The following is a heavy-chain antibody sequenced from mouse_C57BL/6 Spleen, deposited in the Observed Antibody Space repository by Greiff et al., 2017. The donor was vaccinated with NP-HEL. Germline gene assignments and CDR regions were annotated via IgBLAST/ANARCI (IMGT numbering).Heavy chain of an antibody. CDR2: IYPRDGST. CDR1: GYTFTDHT. D-gene: IGHD3-2*02. Sequence: VQLQQSDAELVKPGASVKISCKVSGYTFTDHTIHWMKQRPEQGLEWIGYIYPRDGSTNYNEKFKSKATLTVDKSSSTAYMQLSSLTSEDSAVYYCAREQLTDAMDYWGQGTSVTVSS. J-gene: IGHJ4*01. V-gene: IGHV1-78*01. CDR3: AREQLTDAMDY.